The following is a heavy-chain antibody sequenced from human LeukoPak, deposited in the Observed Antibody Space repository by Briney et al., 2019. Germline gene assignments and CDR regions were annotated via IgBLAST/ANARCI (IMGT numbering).Heavy chain of an antibody. V-gene: IGHV1-46*01. CDR1: GYTFTGYY. CDR2: INPSGGST. D-gene: IGHD2-2*01. Sequence: ASVKVSCKASGYTFTGYYMHWVRQAPGQGLEWMGIINPSGGSTSYAQKFQGRVTMTRDTSTSTVYMELSSLRSEDTAVYYCASRDCSSTSCYYPYYYYYYGMDVWGQGTTVTVSS. CDR3: ASRDCSSTSCYYPYYYYYYGMDV. J-gene: IGHJ6*02.